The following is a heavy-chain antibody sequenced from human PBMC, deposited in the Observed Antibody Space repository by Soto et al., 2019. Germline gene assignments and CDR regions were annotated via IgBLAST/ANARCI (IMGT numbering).Heavy chain of an antibody. CDR1: GFTFSSYW. J-gene: IGHJ6*02. Sequence: PGGSLRLSCAASGFTFSSYWMHWVRQAPGKGLVWVSRINSDGSSTSYADSVKGRFTISRDNAKNTLYLQMNSLRAEDTAVYYCARDLGGHGLPQWVYYGMDVWGQGTTVTVSS. V-gene: IGHV3-74*01. CDR2: INSDGSST. CDR3: ARDLGGHGLPQWVYYGMDV. D-gene: IGHD1-26*01.